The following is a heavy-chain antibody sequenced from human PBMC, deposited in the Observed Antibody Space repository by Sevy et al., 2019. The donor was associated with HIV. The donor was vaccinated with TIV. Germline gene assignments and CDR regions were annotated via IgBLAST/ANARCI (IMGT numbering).Heavy chain of an antibody. CDR3: ARAKSTSIGYPPSPRINWFDP. CDR1: GFTFSSYS. J-gene: IGHJ5*02. V-gene: IGHV3-21*01. CDR2: ISSSSSYI. D-gene: IGHD3-22*01. Sequence: GGSLRLSCAASGFTFSSYSMNWVRQAPGKGLEWVSSISSSSSYIYYADSVKGRFTISRDNAKNSLYLQMNSLRAEDTAEYYCARAKSTSIGYPPSPRINWFDPWGQGTLVTVSS.